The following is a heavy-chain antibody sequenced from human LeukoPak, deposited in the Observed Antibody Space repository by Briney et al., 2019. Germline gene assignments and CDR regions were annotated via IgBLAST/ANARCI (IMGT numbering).Heavy chain of an antibody. D-gene: IGHD5-18*01. CDR1: GGSISTYY. J-gene: IGHJ5*02. CDR3: AKGAGGFSYYNWFDP. Sequence: PSETLSLTCTVSGGSISTYYWSWIRQPPGKGLEWIGYVYYSGSTSYNPSLKSRVTISVDTSKNQFSLKLASVTAADTAIYYCAKGAGGFSYYNWFDPWGQGTLVTVSS. V-gene: IGHV4-59*12. CDR2: VYYSGST.